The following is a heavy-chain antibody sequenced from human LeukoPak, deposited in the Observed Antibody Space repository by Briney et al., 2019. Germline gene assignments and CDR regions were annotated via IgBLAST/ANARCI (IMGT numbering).Heavy chain of an antibody. CDR1: GFTFSSYW. Sequence: GGSLRLSCATSGFTFSSYWMTWLRQAPGKGLEWVAKIKQDGNEKCYVDSVKGRFTISRDNAKNSLYLQMNSLRIEDTAVYYCARDLGSGWFDPWGQGTLVTVSS. CDR2: IKQDGNEK. CDR3: ARDLGSGWFDP. V-gene: IGHV3-7*01. D-gene: IGHD2-2*03. J-gene: IGHJ5*02.